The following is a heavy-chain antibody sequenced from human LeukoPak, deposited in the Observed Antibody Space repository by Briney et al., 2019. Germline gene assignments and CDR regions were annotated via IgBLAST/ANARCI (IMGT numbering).Heavy chain of an antibody. Sequence: ASVKVSCKASGYTFTGYYMHWVRHAPGQGLEWMGWINPNSGGTNYAQNFQGRVTMTRDTSISTAYMELSRLRSDDTAVYYCARPDILTGYSFDYWGQGTLVTVSS. CDR1: GYTFTGYY. CDR2: INPNSGGT. CDR3: ARPDILTGYSFDY. V-gene: IGHV1-2*02. D-gene: IGHD3-9*01. J-gene: IGHJ4*02.